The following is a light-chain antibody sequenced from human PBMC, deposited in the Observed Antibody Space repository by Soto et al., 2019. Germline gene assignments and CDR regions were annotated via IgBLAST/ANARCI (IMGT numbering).Light chain of an antibody. CDR2: GAS. V-gene: IGKV3-15*01. J-gene: IGKJ1*01. Sequence: EIVMTQSPGTLSVSPGESASLSCRAGQSVSSNLAWYQQKPGQAPRLLIYGASTRATGVPARLSGSGSGTEFTLTITSLQSEDFAVYYCLQYDNWPPWTFGQGTKVDIK. CDR3: LQYDNWPPWT. CDR1: QSVSSN.